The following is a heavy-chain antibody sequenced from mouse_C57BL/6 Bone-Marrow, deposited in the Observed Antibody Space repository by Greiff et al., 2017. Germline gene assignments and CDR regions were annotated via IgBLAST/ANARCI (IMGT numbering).Heavy chain of an antibody. Sequence: EVMLVESGGDLVKPGGSLKLSCAASGFTFSSYGMSWVRQTPDKRLEWVATVSSGGSYTYYPDSVKGRFTISRDNAKNTLYLQMSSLKSEDTAMYYCASLRGDYWGQGTLVTVSA. CDR3: ASLRGDY. CDR2: VSSGGSYT. J-gene: IGHJ3*01. D-gene: IGHD1-1*01. V-gene: IGHV5-6*02. CDR1: GFTFSSYG.